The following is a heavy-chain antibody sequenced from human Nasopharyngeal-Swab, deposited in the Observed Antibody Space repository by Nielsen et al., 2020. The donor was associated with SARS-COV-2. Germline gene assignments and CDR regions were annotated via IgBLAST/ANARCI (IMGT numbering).Heavy chain of an antibody. V-gene: IGHV4-39*01. J-gene: IGHJ3*02. CDR3: ARRGGGATRYVFDI. CDR2: IYYSGST. CDR1: GGSISSSSYY. Sequence: SETLSLTCTVSGGSISSSSYYWGWIRQPPGKGLEWIGSIYYSGSTYYNPSLKSRVTISVDTSKNQFSLKLSSVTAADTAVYYCARRGGGATRYVFDIWGQGTMVTVSS. D-gene: IGHD1-26*01.